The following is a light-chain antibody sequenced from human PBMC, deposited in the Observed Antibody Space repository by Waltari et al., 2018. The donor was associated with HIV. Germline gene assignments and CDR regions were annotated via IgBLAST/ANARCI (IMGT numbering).Light chain of an antibody. V-gene: IGLV1-44*01. CDR1: SHNLGIYT. CDR2: GNS. CDR3: STWDNSLSGWV. Sequence: SALTQEASVSGTVGQTVTLSCSGNSHNLGIYTVAWYQQISHGTPKTVMFGNSPPSGIPARFSASQSGTSASLTISGLQPEDEAHYYCSTWDNSLSGWVLGGGTTLTVL. J-gene: IGLJ3*02.